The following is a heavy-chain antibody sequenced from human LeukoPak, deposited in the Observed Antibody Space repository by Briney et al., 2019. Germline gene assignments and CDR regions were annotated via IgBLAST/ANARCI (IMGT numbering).Heavy chain of an antibody. V-gene: IGHV4-39*01. D-gene: IGHD3-22*01. CDR2: IYYSGST. CDR1: GDSISTSSDY. J-gene: IGHJ4*02. CDR3: ARLADYYDSSGSFDY. Sequence: PSETLSLTCIVSGDSISTSSDYWGWIRQPPGKGLEWIGSIYYSGSTYYNPSLKSRVTISVDTSKNQFSLKLSSVTAADTAVYYCARLADYYDSSGSFDYWGQGTLVTVSS.